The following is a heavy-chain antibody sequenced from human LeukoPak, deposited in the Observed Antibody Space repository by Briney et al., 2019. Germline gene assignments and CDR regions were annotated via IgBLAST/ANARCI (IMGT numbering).Heavy chain of an antibody. CDR3: ARGDHSNYAY. V-gene: IGHV3-7*02. CDR2: IKQDGSDK. D-gene: IGHD4-11*01. CDR1: GFSFSSYW. J-gene: IGHJ4*02. Sequence: PGGSLRLSCTASGFSFSSYWMSWFRQAPGKGLEWVASIKQDGSDKYYVDSVKGRFTISKDNSKNSLYLQMNSLRAEDTAVYYCARGDHSNYAYWGQGTLVTVSS.